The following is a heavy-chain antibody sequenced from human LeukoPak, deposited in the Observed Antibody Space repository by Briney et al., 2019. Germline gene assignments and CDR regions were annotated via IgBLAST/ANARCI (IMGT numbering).Heavy chain of an antibody. Sequence: GGSLRLSCAASGFTFSSNYMSWVRQAPGKGLEWVSLIYSGGSTYYADSVKGRFTISRDNSKNTLYLQMNSLRVEDTAVYYCAQISASYWGQGTLVTVSS. CDR2: IYSGGST. CDR3: AQISASY. V-gene: IGHV3-53*01. J-gene: IGHJ4*02. CDR1: GFTFSSNY. D-gene: IGHD3-3*02.